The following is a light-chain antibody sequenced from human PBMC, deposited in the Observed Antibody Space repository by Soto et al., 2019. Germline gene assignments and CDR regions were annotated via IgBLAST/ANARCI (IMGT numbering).Light chain of an antibody. J-gene: IGKJ1*01. CDR2: AAS. V-gene: IGKV1-39*01. Sequence: DIQMTQSPSSLSASVGDRVTISCRASQNIFTYLNWYQQKPGKAPNLLIFAASTLRSGVPSRFSGSGSGTDFTLTISSLQREDFATYHCQQSYSAPLTFGHGTKVDIK. CDR1: QNIFTY. CDR3: QQSYSAPLT.